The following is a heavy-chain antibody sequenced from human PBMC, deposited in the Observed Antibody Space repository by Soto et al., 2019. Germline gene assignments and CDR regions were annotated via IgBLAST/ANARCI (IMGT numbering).Heavy chain of an antibody. CDR2: VNPKRGDA. CDR1: GYKFTDYY. Sequence: QVVLVQSGAEVKKPGDSVKVSCKSSGYKFTDYYIHWVRQAPGQGPEWMGWVNPKRGDAVYAQKFQAWVTMTRDTATTTAYLEVNRLKPDDTAVYFCARDPGLPGRYWYFDLWGRGTLVTVSS. CDR3: ARDPGLPGRYWYFDL. J-gene: IGHJ2*01. D-gene: IGHD3-9*01. V-gene: IGHV1-2*04.